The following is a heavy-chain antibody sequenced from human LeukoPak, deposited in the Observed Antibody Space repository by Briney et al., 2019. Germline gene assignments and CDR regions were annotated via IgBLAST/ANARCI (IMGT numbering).Heavy chain of an antibody. J-gene: IGHJ4*02. CDR2: LSSSGLRT. CDR1: GFTFSSYA. D-gene: IGHD3-10*01. CDR3: AKTTVSGSPLYYFDY. Sequence: GGSLRLSCAAPGFTFSSYAMTWVRQAPGKGLEWVSALSSSGLRTYYADSVKGRFAISRDNSKNTLYLQMNSLRAEDTAVYYCAKTTVSGSPLYYFDYWGQGTLVTVSS. V-gene: IGHV3-23*01.